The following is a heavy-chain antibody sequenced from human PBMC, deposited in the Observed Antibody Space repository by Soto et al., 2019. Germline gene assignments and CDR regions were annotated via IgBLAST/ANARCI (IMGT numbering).Heavy chain of an antibody. CDR3: ARGNGYNNGFFDS. D-gene: IGHD5-18*01. Sequence: QVQLVESGGGVVQPGRSLRLSCAASGFTFNSHGMQWVRQAPGKGLEWVAVIWYDGSNKYFADSVQGRFTISRDNSKNTLSLQMDSLRAEDTAVYFCARGNGYNNGFFDSWGRGTLVTVSS. V-gene: IGHV3-33*01. CDR1: GFTFNSHG. CDR2: IWYDGSNK. J-gene: IGHJ4*02.